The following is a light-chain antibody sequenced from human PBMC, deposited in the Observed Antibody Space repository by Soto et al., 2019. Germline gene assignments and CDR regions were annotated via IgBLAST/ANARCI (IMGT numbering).Light chain of an antibody. CDR2: EVS. Sequence: QSVLTQPPSASGSPGQSVAISCTGTSNDVGGYNYVSWYQQHPGKAPKLIIYEVSKRPSDIPDRFSGSKSGNTASLAVSGLQAEDEADYYCSSYAATNNYVFGTGTKV. J-gene: IGLJ1*01. CDR3: SSYAATNNYV. CDR1: SNDVGGYNY. V-gene: IGLV2-8*01.